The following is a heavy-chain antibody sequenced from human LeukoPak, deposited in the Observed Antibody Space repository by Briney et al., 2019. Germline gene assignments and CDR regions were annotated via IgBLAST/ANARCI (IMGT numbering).Heavy chain of an antibody. J-gene: IGHJ4*02. D-gene: IGHD6-13*01. CDR2: FDPEDGET. Sequence: WASVTVSCKVSGYTLTELSMHWVRQAPGKGLEWMGSFDPEDGETIYAQKFQGRVAMTEDTSTDTAYMELSSLRSEDTAVYYCATVAAAGAYRFDYWGQGTLVTVSS. V-gene: IGHV1-24*01. CDR3: ATVAAAGAYRFDY. CDR1: GYTLTELS.